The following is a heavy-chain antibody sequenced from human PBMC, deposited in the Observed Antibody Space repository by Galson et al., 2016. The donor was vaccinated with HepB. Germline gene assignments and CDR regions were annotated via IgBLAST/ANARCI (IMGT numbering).Heavy chain of an antibody. Sequence: SLRLSCAASGLNVTTNYMTWVRQAPGKGLKWVSVIYTDDNTYFAASVKGRFTISRDSSKTTVHLHMGSLKGEDTAVYYCARSAMTRGAPLGYFDYWGQGILVTVSS. CDR3: ARSAMTRGAPLGYFDY. CDR1: GLNVTTNY. J-gene: IGHJ4*02. V-gene: IGHV3-53*01. D-gene: IGHD3-10*01. CDR2: IYTDDNT.